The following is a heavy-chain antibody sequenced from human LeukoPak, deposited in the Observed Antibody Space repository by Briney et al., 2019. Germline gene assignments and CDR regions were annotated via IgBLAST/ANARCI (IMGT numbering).Heavy chain of an antibody. V-gene: IGHV4-30-2*01. CDR1: GDSMSAGNYF. J-gene: IGHJ4*02. Sequence: SETLSLTCFVSGDSMSAGNYFWTWIRQPPGKGLEWIGHIYYSGTTYSNPSLKSRVTISVDNSNNQFSLKLSSVTAADTAVYYCVRVAHGDFDYWGQGTLVTVSS. D-gene: IGHD4-17*01. CDR2: IYYSGTT. CDR3: VRVAHGDFDY.